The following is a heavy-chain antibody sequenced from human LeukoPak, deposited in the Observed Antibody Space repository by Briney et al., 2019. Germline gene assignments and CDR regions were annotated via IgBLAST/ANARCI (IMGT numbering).Heavy chain of an antibody. J-gene: IGHJ4*02. CDR3: ARDPTRRFDL. Sequence: GGPVRLFCATSGFTYYGYCMMWLREAPGRGLEWVASIVEDGSETYYLDSVKGRFTCSRDNAKNSLYLQMNSLRGEDTAVYYCARDPTRRFDLWGQGTLVTVSS. CDR2: IVEDGSET. V-gene: IGHV3-7*01. CDR1: GFTYYGYC.